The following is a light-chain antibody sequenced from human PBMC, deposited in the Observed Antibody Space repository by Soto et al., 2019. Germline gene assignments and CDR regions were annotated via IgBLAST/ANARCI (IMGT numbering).Light chain of an antibody. J-gene: IGKJ1*01. CDR2: KAS. Sequence: DIQMTQSPSTLSASVGDRVTITCRASQSISSWLAWYQQKPGKAPKPLIYKASSLESGVPSRFSGSGSGTDFTLTISSLQPEDVATYYCQQSYSTPPWTFGQGTKVDI. CDR3: QQSYSTPPWT. CDR1: QSISSW. V-gene: IGKV1-5*03.